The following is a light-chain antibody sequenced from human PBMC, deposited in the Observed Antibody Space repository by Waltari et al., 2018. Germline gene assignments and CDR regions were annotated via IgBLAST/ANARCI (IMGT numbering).Light chain of an antibody. Sequence: SSELTQDPAMSVALGQTVKITCQGDHLKTYYANWYQQKPGQAPVIVIFGRTIRPSGIPDRFSGSTSGLTASLIITGAQAEDEAVYFCNCRDSSANRVFFGGGTKLTVL. CDR2: GRT. V-gene: IGLV3-19*01. CDR3: NCRDSSANRVF. J-gene: IGLJ2*01. CDR1: HLKTYY.